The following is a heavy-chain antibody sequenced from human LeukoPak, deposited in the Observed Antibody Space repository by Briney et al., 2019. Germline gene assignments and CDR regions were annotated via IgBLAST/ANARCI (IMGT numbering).Heavy chain of an antibody. Sequence: SETLSLTCSVSDDSFSTHYWTWIRHPPGKGLEWIGYISSIGSTSYNPSLKSRVTITVDTSKKQFSLKMTSVTAADTAVYYCARDPTTVTKGFDVWGQGTMVTVSS. V-gene: IGHV4-59*11. CDR2: ISSIGST. CDR1: DDSFSTHY. D-gene: IGHD4-17*01. J-gene: IGHJ3*01. CDR3: ARDPTTVTKGFDV.